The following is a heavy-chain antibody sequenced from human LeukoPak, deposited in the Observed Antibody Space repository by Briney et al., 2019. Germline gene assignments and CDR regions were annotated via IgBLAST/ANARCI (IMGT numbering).Heavy chain of an antibody. J-gene: IGHJ4*02. CDR1: GGTFSSYA. CDR3: ARGGGAYDSSGYALDY. D-gene: IGHD3-22*01. V-gene: IGHV1-69*05. Sequence: SVKVSCKASGGTFSSYAISWVRQAPGQGLEWMGRIILIFGTANYAQKFQGRVTITTDESTSTAYMELSSLRSEDTAVYYCARGGGAYDSSGYALDYWGQGTLVTVSS. CDR2: IILIFGTA.